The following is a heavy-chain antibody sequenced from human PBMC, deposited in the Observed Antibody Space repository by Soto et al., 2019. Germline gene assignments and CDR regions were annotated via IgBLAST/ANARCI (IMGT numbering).Heavy chain of an antibody. D-gene: IGHD3-22*01. V-gene: IGHV1-69*13. CDR2: IIPIFGTA. CDR1: GETFSSYA. J-gene: IGHJ6*02. CDR3: ARDGSGYRSRASPMDV. Sequence: SGKVSCQSSGETFSSYAISWVRQAPVQGLEWMGGIIPIFGTANYAQKFQGRVTITADESTSTAYMELSSLRSEDTAVYYCARDGSGYRSRASPMDVWGQGNTVTVSS.